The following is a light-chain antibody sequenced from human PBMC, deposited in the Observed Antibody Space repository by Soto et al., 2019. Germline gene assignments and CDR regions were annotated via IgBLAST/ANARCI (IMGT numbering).Light chain of an antibody. J-gene: IGKJ5*01. CDR2: GTS. CDR3: QQYNNWPAIT. Sequence: EIVMMQSPATLSVSPGERATLSCRASQSVRSNLAWYQQRPGQAPRLLIYGTSTRATGIPARFSGSGSGTEFTLSISSLQSEDFAVYYCQQYNNWPAITFGQGTRLEIK. CDR1: QSVRSN. V-gene: IGKV3D-15*01.